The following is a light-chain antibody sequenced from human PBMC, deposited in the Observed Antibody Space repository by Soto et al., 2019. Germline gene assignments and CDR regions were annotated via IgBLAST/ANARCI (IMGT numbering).Light chain of an antibody. CDR2: GAS. Sequence: EIGLTQSQGTLSLSPGERATLSCRTSQSVSSSYLAWYQQKPGQAPRLLIYGASSRATGIPDRFSGSGSGTDFTLTISRLEPEDFAVYYCQQYGRSWWTFGQGTKVEIK. CDR1: QSVSSSY. V-gene: IGKV3-20*01. CDR3: QQYGRSWWT. J-gene: IGKJ1*01.